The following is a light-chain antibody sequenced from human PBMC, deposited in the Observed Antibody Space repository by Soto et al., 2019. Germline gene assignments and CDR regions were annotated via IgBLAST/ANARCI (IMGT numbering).Light chain of an antibody. CDR2: GNS. V-gene: IGLV1-40*01. CDR1: WSNTGAGFD. J-gene: IGLJ1*01. CDR3: QSYDSSLAHYV. Sequence: QSVLTQPPSVSGAPGQKVTISCTGTWSNTGAGFDVHWYQQLPGTAPKLLIFGNSNRPSGVPDRFSGYKSGTSASLAITRLQVEDEDDYYCQSYDSSLAHYVFGSGTKLTVL.